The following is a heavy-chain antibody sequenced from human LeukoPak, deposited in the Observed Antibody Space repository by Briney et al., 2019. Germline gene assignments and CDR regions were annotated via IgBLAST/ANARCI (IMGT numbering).Heavy chain of an antibody. CDR1: KFTFNNYA. CDR2: ISGSGDNI. Sequence: GGSLRLSCLASKFTFNNYAMTWVRQAPGKGLEWVTSISGSGDNIDYADSVKGRFTISRDNSENTLYLQMNSLRGEDTAVYYCARDGYSGSYYRLYYFFMDVWGKGTTVTVSS. V-gene: IGHV3-23*01. CDR3: ARDGYSGSYYRLYYFFMDV. J-gene: IGHJ6*03. D-gene: IGHD1-26*01.